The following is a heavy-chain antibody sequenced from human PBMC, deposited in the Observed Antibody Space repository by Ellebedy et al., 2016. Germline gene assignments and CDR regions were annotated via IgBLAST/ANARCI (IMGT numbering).Heavy chain of an antibody. CDR1: GFTVSSNY. Sequence: GESLKISXAASGFTVSSNYMSWVRQAPGKGLEWVSVIYSGGSIYYADSVKGRFTISRDNAKNSLYLQMNSLRAEDTAVYYCARGLYFEYWGQGTLVTVSS. CDR3: ARGLYFEY. CDR2: IYSGGSI. J-gene: IGHJ4*02. V-gene: IGHV3-53*01.